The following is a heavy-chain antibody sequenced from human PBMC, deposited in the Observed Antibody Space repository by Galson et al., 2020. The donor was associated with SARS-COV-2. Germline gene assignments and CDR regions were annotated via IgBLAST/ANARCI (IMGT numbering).Heavy chain of an antibody. CDR2: ISAYNGGT. D-gene: IGHD3-3*01. Sequence: GESLKISCKASGYTFTNYGIGISWVRQAPGQGLEWVGWISAYNGGTNYAQKLQDRVTMTTDTSTSTAYMELRSLRSDDTAVYYCARETIRSGYYRPDYWGQGTLVTVSS. CDR1: GYTFTNYG. CDR3: ARETIRSGYYRPDY. V-gene: IGHV1-18*04. J-gene: IGHJ4*02.